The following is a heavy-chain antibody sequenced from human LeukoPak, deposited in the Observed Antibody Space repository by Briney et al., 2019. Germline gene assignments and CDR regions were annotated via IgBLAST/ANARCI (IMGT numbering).Heavy chain of an antibody. D-gene: IGHD3-10*01. Sequence: GGSLRLSCAASGVTFSSYWMSWVRQAPGKGLEWVANINQDGSEKNYVDSVMGRFTISRDNVENSLYLQMNSLRTEDTADYFCAREGHSRFRFRYYYQGLDVWGQGTTVTVS. CDR1: GVTFSSYW. V-gene: IGHV3-7*01. J-gene: IGHJ6*02. CDR2: INQDGSEK. CDR3: AREGHSRFRFRYYYQGLDV.